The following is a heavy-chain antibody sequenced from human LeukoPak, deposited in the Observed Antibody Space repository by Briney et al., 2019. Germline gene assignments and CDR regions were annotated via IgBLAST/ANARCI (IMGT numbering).Heavy chain of an antibody. D-gene: IGHD3-22*01. CDR1: GGSFSGYY. CDR3: ARGDVRKYYYGSSGYYKFDY. V-gene: IGHV4-34*01. J-gene: IGHJ4*02. Sequence: SETLSLTCAVYGGSFSGYYWSWIRQPPGKGLEWIGEVNHSGSTNYNPSLKSRVTISVDTSKNQFSLKLSSVTAADTAVYYCARGDVRKYYYGSSGYYKFDYWGQGTLVTVSS. CDR2: VNHSGST.